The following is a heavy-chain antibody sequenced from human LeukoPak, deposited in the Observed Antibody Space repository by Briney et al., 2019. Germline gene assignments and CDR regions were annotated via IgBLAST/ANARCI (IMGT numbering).Heavy chain of an antibody. D-gene: IGHD3-22*01. CDR3: ARFHSSGYYGSGPSDY. CDR2: INSDGSST. Sequence: GGSLRLSCAASGFTFSSYWMHWVRQAPGKGLVWVSRINSDGSSTSYADSVKGRFTISRDNAKNTLYLQMNSLRAEDTAVYYCARFHSSGYYGSGPSDYWGQGTLVTVSS. CDR1: GFTFSSYW. V-gene: IGHV3-74*01. J-gene: IGHJ4*02.